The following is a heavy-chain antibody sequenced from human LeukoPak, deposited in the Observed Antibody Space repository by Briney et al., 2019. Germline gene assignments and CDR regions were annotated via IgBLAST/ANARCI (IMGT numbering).Heavy chain of an antibody. V-gene: IGHV3-15*01. CDR3: TTETGKWLRFLARESRYYYNYYMDA. CDR2: IKSKTDGGTI. D-gene: IGHD5-12*01. CDR1: GFTFSSYE. Sequence: GGSLRLSCAASGFTFSSYEMNWVRQAPGKGLEWVGRIKSKTDGGTIDYAAPVKGRFTISRDDSKNTLYLQMNSLKSEDTAVYYCTTETGKWLRFLARESRYYYNYYMDAWGKGTTVTISS. J-gene: IGHJ6*03.